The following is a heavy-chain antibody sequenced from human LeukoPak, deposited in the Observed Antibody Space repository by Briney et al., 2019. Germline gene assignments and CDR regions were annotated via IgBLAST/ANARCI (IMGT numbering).Heavy chain of an antibody. V-gene: IGHV4-30-2*01. Sequence: SQTLSLTCAVSGGSISSGGYSWSWIRQPPGRGLEWIGYIYHSGSTYYNPSLKSRVTISVDRSKNQFSLKLGSVTAADTAVYYCARAGDYYDSSGYVAGAFDIWGQGTMVTVSS. CDR2: IYHSGST. J-gene: IGHJ3*02. CDR1: GGSISSGGYS. D-gene: IGHD3-22*01. CDR3: ARAGDYYDSSGYVAGAFDI.